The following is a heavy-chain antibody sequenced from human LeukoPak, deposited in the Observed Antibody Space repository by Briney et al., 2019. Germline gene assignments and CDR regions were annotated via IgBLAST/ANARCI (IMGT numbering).Heavy chain of an antibody. D-gene: IGHD6-19*01. CDR1: GYTFTSYG. CDR3: ARACGWYIGYYYYYMDV. V-gene: IGHV1-18*01. CDR2: ISAYNGNT. Sequence: GASVKVSCKASGYTFTSYGISWVRQAPGQGLEWMGWISAYNGNTNYAQKLQGRVTMTTDTSTSTAYMELRSLRSDGTAVYYCARACGWYIGYYYYYMDVWGKGATVTVSS. J-gene: IGHJ6*03.